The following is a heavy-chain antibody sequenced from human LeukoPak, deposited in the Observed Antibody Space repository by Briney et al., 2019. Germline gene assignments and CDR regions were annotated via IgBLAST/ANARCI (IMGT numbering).Heavy chain of an antibody. CDR2: IYHSGST. Sequence: SETLSLTCTVSGGSISSGGYYWSWIRQPPGKGLEWIGYIYHSGSTYYNPSLKSRVTISVDRSKNQFSLKLSSVTAADTAVYYCARDRDCSSTSCYSWFDPWGQGTLVTVSS. J-gene: IGHJ5*02. CDR3: ARDRDCSSTSCYSWFDP. V-gene: IGHV4-30-2*01. CDR1: GGSISSGGYY. D-gene: IGHD2-2*02.